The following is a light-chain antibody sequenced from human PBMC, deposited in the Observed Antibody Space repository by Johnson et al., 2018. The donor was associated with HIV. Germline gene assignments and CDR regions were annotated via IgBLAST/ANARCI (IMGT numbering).Light chain of an antibody. CDR1: SSNIGNNY. J-gene: IGLJ1*01. V-gene: IGLV1-51*01. Sequence: QAVLTQPPSVSAAPGQTVTISCSGSSSNIGNNYVSWYQQLPGTAPKLLIYDNNKRPSGIPDRFSGSKSGTSATLGITGLQTGDEADYYCGTWDSSLSAYVFGSGTTITVL. CDR2: DNN. CDR3: GTWDSSLSAYV.